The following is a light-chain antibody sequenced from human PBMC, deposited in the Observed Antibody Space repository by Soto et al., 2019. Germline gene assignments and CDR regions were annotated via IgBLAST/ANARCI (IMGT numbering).Light chain of an antibody. CDR1: SSNIGNNY. V-gene: IGLV1-47*01. Sequence: QSVLTQPPSASATPGQRVTISCSGSSSNIGNNYVHWYQQLPGTAPKLLIYRNNQRPSGVPDRISGSKSGTSASLAISGLRSEDEADYYCATWDDSLNGVVFGGGTQLTVL. J-gene: IGLJ2*01. CDR2: RNN. CDR3: ATWDDSLNGVV.